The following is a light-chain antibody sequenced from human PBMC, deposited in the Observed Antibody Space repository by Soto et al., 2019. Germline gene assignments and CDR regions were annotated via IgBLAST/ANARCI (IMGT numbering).Light chain of an antibody. V-gene: IGKV3-20*01. CDR1: QSVRSSY. Sequence: EIVLTQSPGTLSLSPGERATLSCRASQSVRSSYLAWYQQKPGQSPRLLIYDASNRATGIPDRFSGSGSGTDFTLAISRLEPEDFALYYCQQYGSSRTFGQGTKVEIK. CDR2: DAS. J-gene: IGKJ1*01. CDR3: QQYGSSRT.